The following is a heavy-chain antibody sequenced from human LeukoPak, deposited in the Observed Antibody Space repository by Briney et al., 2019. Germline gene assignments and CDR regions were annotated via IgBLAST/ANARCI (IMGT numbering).Heavy chain of an antibody. V-gene: IGHV3-30*18. D-gene: IGHD4-23*01. Sequence: GGSLRLSCAASGFTFSSYGMHWVRQAPGKGLEWTTFISYDGGSKYYADSVRGRFTISRDNSKNTLYLQMNSLRIEDTAVYYCAKYSGSGYGGPGVADSWGQGTRVSVSS. J-gene: IGHJ4*02. CDR3: AKYSGSGYGGPGVADS. CDR2: ISYDGGSK. CDR1: GFTFSSYG.